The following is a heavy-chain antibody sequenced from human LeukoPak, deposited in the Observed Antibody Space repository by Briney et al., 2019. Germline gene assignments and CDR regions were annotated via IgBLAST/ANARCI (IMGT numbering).Heavy chain of an antibody. CDR3: TKDTHKGI. J-gene: IGHJ4*02. Sequence: GGSLGLSCAASGFSFSSYSMNWVRQAPGKGPEWVSVLYSGGSPYYAQSVKGRFTISRDSFKNTLDLQMNNLRVEDTAVYFCTKDTHKGIWGQGTLVTVSS. D-gene: IGHD3-3*02. V-gene: IGHV3-66*01. CDR1: GFSFSSYS. CDR2: LYSGGSP.